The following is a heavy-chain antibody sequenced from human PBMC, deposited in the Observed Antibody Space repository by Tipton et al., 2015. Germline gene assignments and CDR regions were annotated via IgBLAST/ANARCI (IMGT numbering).Heavy chain of an antibody. V-gene: IGHV4-61*01. CDR3: ARQIAVAARDWFDP. Sequence: TLSLTCTVSGVSVTSGSFYWSWIRQSPGKGLEWIGYIYHTGSTIYNPSLKSRVTISVDTSKNQFSLKLSSVTAADTAVYYCARQIAVAARDWFDPWGQGTLVTVSS. CDR2: IYHTGST. D-gene: IGHD6-13*01. CDR1: GVSVTSGSFY. J-gene: IGHJ5*02.